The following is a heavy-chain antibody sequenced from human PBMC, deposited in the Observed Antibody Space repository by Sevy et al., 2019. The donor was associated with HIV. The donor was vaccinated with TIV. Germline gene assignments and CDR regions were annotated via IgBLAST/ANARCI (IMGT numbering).Heavy chain of an antibody. Sequence: RGSLRLSCAVSGIIFTTSGMHWVRQAPGKGLEWVAVISYDGRNKFYGDSVKGRFTISRDNSKNILYLQMNSLRAEDTAVYYCAKDFTGYNGMDVWGQGTMVTVSS. J-gene: IGHJ6*02. CDR1: GIIFTTSG. D-gene: IGHD3-9*01. CDR3: AKDFTGYNGMDV. CDR2: ISYDGRNK. V-gene: IGHV3-30*18.